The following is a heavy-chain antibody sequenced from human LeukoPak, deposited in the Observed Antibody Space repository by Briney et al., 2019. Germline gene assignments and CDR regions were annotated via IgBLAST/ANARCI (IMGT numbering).Heavy chain of an antibody. D-gene: IGHD4-17*01. CDR1: GYTFTSYY. J-gene: IGHJ4*02. V-gene: IGHV1-46*01. CDR2: INPSGGST. CDR3: ARDGYGDYSFDY. Sequence: GASVKVSCKASGYTFTSYYMHWVRQAPGQGLEWMGIINPSGGSTIYAQEFQGRVTMTRDTSTSTVYMELSSLRSEDTAVYYCARDGYGDYSFDYWGQGTLVTVSS.